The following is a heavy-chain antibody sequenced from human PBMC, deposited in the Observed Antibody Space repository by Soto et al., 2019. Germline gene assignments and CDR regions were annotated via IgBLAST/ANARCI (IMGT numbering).Heavy chain of an antibody. CDR1: GHSLSSYY. D-gene: IGHD3-9*01. V-gene: IGHV4-59*07. J-gene: IGHJ4*02. CDR3: ARAGYDTLTGYFGFTNLHY. Sequence: PSGTLSLTCVLAGHSLSSYYWSWILQPPGKGLEWIGYIYYSGSTNYNPSLKSRVTISVDTSKNQFSLKLSSVTAADTAVYYCARAGYDTLTGYFGFTNLHYWGQGTLVTVS. CDR2: IYYSGST.